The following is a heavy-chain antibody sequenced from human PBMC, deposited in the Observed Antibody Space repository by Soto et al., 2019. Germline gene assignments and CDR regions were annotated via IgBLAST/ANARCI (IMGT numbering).Heavy chain of an antibody. J-gene: IGHJ3*02. CDR3: ASRIYSSGWYGAFDI. CDR2: ISAYNGNT. CDR1: GSTFTSYG. V-gene: IGHV1-18*01. Sequence: ASVTVSCQASGSTFTSYGIIWVRQAPGQGLEWMGWISAYNGNTNYAQKLQGRVTMTTDTSTSTAYMELRSLRSDDTAVYYCASRIYSSGWYGAFDIWGQGTMVTVSS. D-gene: IGHD6-19*01.